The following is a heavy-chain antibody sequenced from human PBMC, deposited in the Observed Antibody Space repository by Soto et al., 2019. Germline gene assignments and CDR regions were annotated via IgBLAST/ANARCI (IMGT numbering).Heavy chain of an antibody. CDR2: MSNDGGDQ. D-gene: IGHD5-12*01. CDR3: AREGSGYDTRCHY. Sequence: QVQLVESGGGVVQPGGSLRLSCAVSGFTFVNYAVHWVRQAPGKGLEWVAVMSNDGGDQYYTDSVKGRFIISRDSSQNILYLQLSNVRPEDTALYYCAREGSGYDTRCHYWGQGTLVTVSS. J-gene: IGHJ4*02. V-gene: IGHV3-30*04. CDR1: GFTFVNYA.